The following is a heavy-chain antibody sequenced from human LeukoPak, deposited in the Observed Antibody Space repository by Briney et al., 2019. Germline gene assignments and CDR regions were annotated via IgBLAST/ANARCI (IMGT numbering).Heavy chain of an antibody. CDR2: IKQDGSEK. Sequence: GGSLRLSCAASGFTFSNYWMTRVRQAPGKGLEWVANIKQDGSEKPSVDSVKGRFTISRDNAKNSLYLQLNSLRADDTAVYYCARGQRGQDYWGQGTLVTVSS. V-gene: IGHV3-7*01. J-gene: IGHJ4*02. D-gene: IGHD3-10*01. CDR1: GFTFSNYW. CDR3: ARGQRGQDY.